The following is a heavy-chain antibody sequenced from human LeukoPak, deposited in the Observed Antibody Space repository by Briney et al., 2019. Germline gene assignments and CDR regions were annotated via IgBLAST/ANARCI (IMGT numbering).Heavy chain of an antibody. CDR1: GYSISSGLY. D-gene: IGHD3-22*01. J-gene: IGHJ3*02. Sequence: PSETLSLTCTVPGYSISSGLYWGWIRQPPGKGLEWIGSIYHRGSTYYNPTLKSRVTISVDTSKNQFSLKLSSVTAADTAVYYCARANYYDTSGYSRGAFDIWGQGTMVTVSS. CDR2: IYHRGST. CDR3: ARANYYDTSGYSRGAFDI. V-gene: IGHV4-38-2*02.